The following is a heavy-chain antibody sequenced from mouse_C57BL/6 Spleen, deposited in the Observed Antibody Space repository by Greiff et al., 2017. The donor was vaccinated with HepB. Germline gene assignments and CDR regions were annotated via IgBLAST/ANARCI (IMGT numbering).Heavy chain of an antibody. CDR2: IYPGSGST. J-gene: IGHJ4*01. Sequence: QVQLKQPGAELVKPGASVKMSCKASGYTFTSYWITWVKQRPGQGLEWIGDIYPGSGSTNYNEKFKSKATLTVDTSSSTAYMQLSSLTSEDSAVYYCATEGYYGSSPMDYWGQGTSVTVSS. V-gene: IGHV1-55*01. D-gene: IGHD1-1*01. CDR3: ATEGYYGSSPMDY. CDR1: GYTFTSYW.